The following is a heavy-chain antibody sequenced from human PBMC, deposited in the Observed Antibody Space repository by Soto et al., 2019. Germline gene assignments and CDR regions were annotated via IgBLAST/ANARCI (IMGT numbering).Heavy chain of an antibody. CDR1: GYTFTAYY. J-gene: IGHJ4*02. CDR2: TSPRTGGA. CDR3: AKEVGSSGWPFDY. Sequence: ASVKVSCKTSGYTFTAYYMHWLRQAPGHGLEWLGWTSPRTGGAKYSHKFQGRVSMTRNTSITTAYMELTGLSTDDTAVYYCAKEVGSSGWPFDYWGQGTLGTVSS. D-gene: IGHD6-19*01. V-gene: IGHV1-2*02.